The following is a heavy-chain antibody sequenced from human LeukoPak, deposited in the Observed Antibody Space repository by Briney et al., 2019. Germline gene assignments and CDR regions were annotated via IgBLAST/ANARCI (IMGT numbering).Heavy chain of an antibody. V-gene: IGHV4-4*09. CDR3: ARGEGEFDY. CDR1: GGSITNNC. Sequence: SETLSLTCSVSGGSITNNCWSWIRQPPGKGLEWIGYIYTSGSTNYNPSLKSRVTISVDTSKNQFSLKLSSVTAADTAVYYCARGEGEFDYWGQGTLVTVSS. CDR2: IYTSGST. J-gene: IGHJ4*02. D-gene: IGHD3-10*01.